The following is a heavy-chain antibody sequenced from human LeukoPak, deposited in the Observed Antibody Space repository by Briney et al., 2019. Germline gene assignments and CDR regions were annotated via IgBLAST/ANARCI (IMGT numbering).Heavy chain of an antibody. CDR2: ISSSGSTI. CDR1: GFTFSSYE. Sequence: GGSLRLSCAASGFTFSSYEMNWVRQAPGKGLEWVSYISSSGSTIYYADSVKGRFTIPRDNAKNSLYLQMNSLRAEDTAVYYCARDLYGDYADAFDIWGQGTMVTVSS. J-gene: IGHJ3*02. D-gene: IGHD4-17*01. CDR3: ARDLYGDYADAFDI. V-gene: IGHV3-48*03.